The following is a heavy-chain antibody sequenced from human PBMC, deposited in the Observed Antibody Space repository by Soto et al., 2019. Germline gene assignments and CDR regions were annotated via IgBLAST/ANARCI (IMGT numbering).Heavy chain of an antibody. CDR3: AQGRRAGGNYGFYSDF. CDR1: GFAFSSYG. Sequence: GGLLRLSCAASGFAFSSYGMTWVRQAPGEGLEWVSFSSATGAGTYYADSVKGRFTISRDNSKNALYLQMASLRADDTAVYYCAQGRRAGGNYGFYSDFWCQGVLVTVSS. J-gene: IGHJ4*02. CDR2: SSATGAGT. D-gene: IGHD1-7*01. V-gene: IGHV3-23*01.